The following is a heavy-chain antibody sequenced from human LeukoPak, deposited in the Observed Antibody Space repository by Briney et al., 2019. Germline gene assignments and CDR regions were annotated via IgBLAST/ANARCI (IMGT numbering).Heavy chain of an antibody. J-gene: IGHJ3*02. V-gene: IGHV3-23*01. Sequence: QPGGSLRLSCAASGFTFSSYAMSWVRQAPGKGLEWVSAISGSGGSTYYADSVKGRFTISRDNSKNTLYLQMNSLRAEDTAVYYCAKDLHMISRKGDAFDIWGQGTMVTVSS. D-gene: IGHD3-22*01. CDR1: GFTFSSYA. CDR2: ISGSGGST. CDR3: AKDLHMISRKGDAFDI.